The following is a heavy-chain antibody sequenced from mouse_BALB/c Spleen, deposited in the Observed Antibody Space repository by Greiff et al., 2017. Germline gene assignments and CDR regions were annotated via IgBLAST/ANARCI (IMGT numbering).Heavy chain of an antibody. CDR3: ARNYCGYYFDY. CDR1: GFTFSSFG. V-gene: IGHV5-17*02. CDR2: ISSGSSTI. Sequence: EVQGVESGGGLVQPGGSRKLSCAASGFTFSSFGMHWVRQAPEKGLEWVAYISSGSSTIYYADTVKGRFTISRDNPKNTLFLQMTSLRSEDTAMYYCARNYCGYYFDYWGQGTTLTVSS. J-gene: IGHJ2*01. D-gene: IGHD1-2*01.